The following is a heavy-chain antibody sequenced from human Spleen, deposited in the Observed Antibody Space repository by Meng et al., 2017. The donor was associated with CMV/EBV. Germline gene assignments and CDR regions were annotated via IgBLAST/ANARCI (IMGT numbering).Heavy chain of an antibody. CDR1: GFTFNNYA. D-gene: IGHD3-10*01. CDR2: IYSGATAT. Sequence: GESLKISCAASGFTFNNYAVSWVRQAPGKGLEWVSVIYSGATATYYADSVKGRFTVSRDDSKRTLFLQMNSLRAEDTAVYYCAKYTWGDYYYGMDVWGQGTTVTVSS. V-gene: IGHV3-23*03. CDR3: AKYTWGDYYYGMDV. J-gene: IGHJ6*02.